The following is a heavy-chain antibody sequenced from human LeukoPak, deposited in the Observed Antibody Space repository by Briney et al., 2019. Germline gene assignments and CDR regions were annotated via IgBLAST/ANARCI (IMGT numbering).Heavy chain of an antibody. J-gene: IGHJ4*01. CDR2: ISPDNGDT. V-gene: IGHV1-2*02. CDR3: SRRMAGAATFDY. D-gene: IGHD6-19*01. Sequence: ASVKVSCKASGYTFTGYYIHRVRQAPGHGLEWMGWISPDNGDTHYAQKFQGRVTMTRDTSISTVYMELSRLRNDDTAVYYCSRRMAGAATFDYWGQGTLVTVSS. CDR1: GYTFTGYY.